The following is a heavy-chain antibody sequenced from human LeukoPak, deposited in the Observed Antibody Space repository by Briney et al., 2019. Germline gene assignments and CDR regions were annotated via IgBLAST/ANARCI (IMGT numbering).Heavy chain of an antibody. CDR2: ISGSGGST. D-gene: IGHD5-24*01. J-gene: IGHJ4*02. Sequence: GGSLRLSCAASGFTFSSYAMSWVRQAPGKGLEWVSAISGSGGSTYYADSVKGRFTISRDDSKSTLFLQMNSLRAEDTAVYYCAKDPRVGSRVATPCHWGQGTLVTVSS. V-gene: IGHV3-23*01. CDR3: AKDPRVGSRVATPCH. CDR1: GFTFSSYA.